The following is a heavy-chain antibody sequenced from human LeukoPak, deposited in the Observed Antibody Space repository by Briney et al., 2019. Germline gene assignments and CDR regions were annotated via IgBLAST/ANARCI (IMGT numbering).Heavy chain of an antibody. J-gene: IGHJ4*02. CDR3: ARVHRPYNIGLMDY. D-gene: IGHD6-25*01. CDR2: ISGCNDNT. CDR1: GFTFRDYA. V-gene: IGHV1-18*01. Sequence: ASVKVSCKTSGFTFRDYAIGWVRHVTGQGLEWMGWISGCNDNTNFAQRLQDRISMATDTSTDTAYMTLRSLRSDDTAVYFCARVHRPYNIGLMDYWGQGTQITVSS.